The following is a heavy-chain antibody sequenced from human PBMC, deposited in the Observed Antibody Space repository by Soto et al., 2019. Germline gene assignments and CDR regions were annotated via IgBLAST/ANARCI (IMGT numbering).Heavy chain of an antibody. CDR1: GYTFTSYA. V-gene: IGHV1-3*01. D-gene: IGHD1-1*01. Sequence: ASVKVSCKASGYTFTSYAMHWVRQAPGQRLEWMGWINAGNGNTKYSQKFQGRVTITRDTSASTAYMELSSLRSEDTAVYYCARDLGTTGTKVQLEYNWFDPWGQGTLVTVSS. J-gene: IGHJ5*02. CDR3: ARDLGTTGTKVQLEYNWFDP. CDR2: INAGNGNT.